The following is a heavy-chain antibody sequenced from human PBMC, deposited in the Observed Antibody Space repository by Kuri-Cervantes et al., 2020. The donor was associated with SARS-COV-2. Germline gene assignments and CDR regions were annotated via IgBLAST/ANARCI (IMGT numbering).Heavy chain of an antibody. V-gene: IGHV3-7*01. J-gene: IGHJ3*02. CDR1: GFTFSSYW. D-gene: IGHD3-3*01. CDR3: ARRLEYDFWSGPLDAFDI. Sequence: GGSLRLSCAASGFTFSSYWMSWVRQAPGKGLEWVANIKQDGSEKYYVDSVKGRFTISRDNAKNSLYLQMNSLRAEDTAVYYCARRLEYDFWSGPLDAFDIWGQGTTVTVSS. CDR2: IKQDGSEK.